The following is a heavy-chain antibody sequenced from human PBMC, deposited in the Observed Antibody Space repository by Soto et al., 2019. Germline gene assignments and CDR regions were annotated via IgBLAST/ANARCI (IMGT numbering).Heavy chain of an antibody. J-gene: IGHJ4*02. CDR1: GGSFSRYY. V-gene: IGHV4-34*01. D-gene: IGHD5-18*01. CDR2: INHSGST. Sequence: SETLSLTCAGYGGSFSRYYWTGIRQPPGKGLEWIGEINHSGSTNCNPSLKSRVTISVDTSKNQFSLKLSSVTAADTAVYYCAIATNTPAYSYCPHSWRQATPVTV. CDR3: AIATNTPAYSYCPHS.